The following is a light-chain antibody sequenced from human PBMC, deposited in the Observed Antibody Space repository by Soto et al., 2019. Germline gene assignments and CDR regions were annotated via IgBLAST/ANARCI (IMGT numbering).Light chain of an antibody. V-gene: IGLV1-51*01. Sequence: QSVLTQPPSVSAAPGQKVTISCSASSSNIGNNYVSWYQQLPGTAPKLLIYDNNKRPSGIPDRFSGSKSGTSATLGITGLQTGDEADYYCGAWDSSLSAGVFGGGTKLTFL. CDR2: DNN. CDR1: SSNIGNNY. J-gene: IGLJ2*01. CDR3: GAWDSSLSAGV.